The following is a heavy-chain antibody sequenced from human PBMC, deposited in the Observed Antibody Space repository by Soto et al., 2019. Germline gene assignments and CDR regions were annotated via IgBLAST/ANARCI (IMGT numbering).Heavy chain of an antibody. Sequence: SVKVSCKASGCTFSSYAISWVRQAPGQGLEWMGGIIPIFGTANYAQKFQGRVTITADESTSTAYMELSSLRSEDTAVYYCARDRVGILGVPPDVWGQGTTVTVSS. J-gene: IGHJ6*02. D-gene: IGHD3-3*01. CDR1: GCTFSSYA. CDR2: IIPIFGTA. CDR3: ARDRVGILGVPPDV. V-gene: IGHV1-69*13.